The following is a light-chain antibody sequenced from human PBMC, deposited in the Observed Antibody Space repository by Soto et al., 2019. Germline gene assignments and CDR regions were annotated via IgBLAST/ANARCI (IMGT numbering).Light chain of an antibody. J-gene: IGLJ2*01. CDR3: SSYTGDRVYLI. CDR2: GVT. V-gene: IGLV2-14*01. CDR1: RKDVGLYDY. Sequence: QSALTQPASVSGSPGQSVTISCTGTRKDVGLYDYVSWYQQQPGKPPRLIIYGVTYRPSGVSNRFSASKSANTASLTNSGLQAEDEGDYYCSSYTGDRVYLIFGGGTKLTVL.